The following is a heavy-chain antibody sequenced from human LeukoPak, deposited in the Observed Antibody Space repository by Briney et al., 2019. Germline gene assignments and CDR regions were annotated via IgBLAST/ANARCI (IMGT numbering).Heavy chain of an antibody. CDR1: GFTVSSNY. J-gene: IGHJ4*02. CDR2: ISSSSTTI. CDR3: ARGATAADY. V-gene: IGHV3-48*02. Sequence: GGSLRLSCAASGFTVSSNYMSWVRQAPGKGLEWVSYISSSSTTIYYADSVKGRFTISRDNAKNSLYLEMNSLRDEDTAVYYCARGATAADYWGQGTLVTVSS. D-gene: IGHD2-21*02.